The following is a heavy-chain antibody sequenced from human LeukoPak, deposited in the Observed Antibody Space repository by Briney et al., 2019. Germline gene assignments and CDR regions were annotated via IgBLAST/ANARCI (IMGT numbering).Heavy chain of an antibody. V-gene: IGHV4-34*01. Sequence: SGTLSLTCAVYGGSFSGYYWSWIRQPPGKGLEWIGEINHSGSTNYNPSLKSRVTISVDTSKNQFSLKLSSVTAADTAVYYCASVSRGGYDFRAFDYWGQGTLVTVSS. CDR2: INHSGST. CDR1: GGSFSGYY. CDR3: ASVSRGGYDFRAFDY. D-gene: IGHD5-12*01. J-gene: IGHJ4*02.